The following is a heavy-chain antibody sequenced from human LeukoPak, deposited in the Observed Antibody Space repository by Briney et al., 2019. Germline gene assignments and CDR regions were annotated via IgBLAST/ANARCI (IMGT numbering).Heavy chain of an antibody. CDR1: GFTFSGYW. CDR3: AGGALDY. Sequence: GGSLRLSCAASGFTFSGYWMTWVRQAPGQGLAWVAHINQDGSEQHFVGSVQGRFTISRDNAKNSLYLQMDSLRAEDTAVYYCAGGALDYWGQGTPVTVSS. D-gene: IGHD3-16*01. CDR2: INQDGSEQ. J-gene: IGHJ1*01. V-gene: IGHV3-7*04.